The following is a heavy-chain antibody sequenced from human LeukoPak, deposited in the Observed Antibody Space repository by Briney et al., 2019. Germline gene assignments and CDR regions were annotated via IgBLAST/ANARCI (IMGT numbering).Heavy chain of an antibody. D-gene: IGHD3-9*01. V-gene: IGHV6-1*01. CDR3: ARNDILTGYSYYFDY. CDR2: TYYRSKWYN. J-gene: IGHJ4*02. Sequence: SQTLSLTCAISRDSVSSNSAAWNWIRQSPSRGLEWLGRTYYRSKWYNDYAVSVKSRITINPDTSKNQFSLQLNSVTLEDTAVYYCARNDILTGYSYYFDYWGQGTLVTVSS. CDR1: RDSVSSNSAA.